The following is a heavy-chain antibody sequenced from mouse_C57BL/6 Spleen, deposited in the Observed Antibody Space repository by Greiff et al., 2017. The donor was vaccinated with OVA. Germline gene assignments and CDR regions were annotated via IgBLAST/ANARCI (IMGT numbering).Heavy chain of an antibody. CDR2: ISGGGGNT. Sequence: DVKLVESGGGLVKPGGSLKLSCAASGFTFSSYTMSWVRQTPEKRLEWVATISGGGGNTYYPDSVKGRFTISRDNAKNTLYLQMSSLRSEDTALYYCARLLLSFFDYWGQGTTLTVSS. CDR3: ARLLLSFFDY. V-gene: IGHV5-9*01. CDR1: GFTFSSYT. J-gene: IGHJ2*01. D-gene: IGHD2-10*01.